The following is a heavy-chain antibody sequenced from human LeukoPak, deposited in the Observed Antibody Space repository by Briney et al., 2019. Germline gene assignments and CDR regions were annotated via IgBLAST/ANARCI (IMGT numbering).Heavy chain of an antibody. D-gene: IGHD3-10*01. CDR3: AKGGAPYYYGSGSYFDY. J-gene: IGHJ4*02. CDR1: GFTFNNYG. V-gene: IGHV3-30*12. CDR2: ISSDGSKK. Sequence: GGSLRLSCAASGFTFNNYGMHWVRQAPGKGLEWVAVISSDGSKKYYADSVKGRFTISRDNSKNTLYLQMNSLRAEDTAVYYCAKGGAPYYYGSGSYFDYWGQGTLVTVSS.